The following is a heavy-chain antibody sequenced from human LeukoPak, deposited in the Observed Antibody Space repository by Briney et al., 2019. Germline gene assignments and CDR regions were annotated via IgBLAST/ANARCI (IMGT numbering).Heavy chain of an antibody. CDR2: LSGSGDST. CDR1: GFTFSSHA. D-gene: IGHD6-13*01. V-gene: IGHV3-23*01. J-gene: IGHJ4*02. Sequence: PGGSLRLSCEASGFTFSSHAMSWVRQAPGEGLEWVSGLSGSGDSTYYAGSVRGRFTISRDNSKNTLHLQMNSLKAEDTAVYYCAKGRGSGSSWNFDYWGQGTLVTVSS. CDR3: AKGRGSGSSWNFDY.